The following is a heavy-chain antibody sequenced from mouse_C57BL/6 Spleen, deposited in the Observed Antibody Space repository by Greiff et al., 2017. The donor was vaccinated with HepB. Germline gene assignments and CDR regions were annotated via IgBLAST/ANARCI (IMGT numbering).Heavy chain of an antibody. J-gene: IGHJ4*01. D-gene: IGHD2-2*01. V-gene: IGHV5-4*01. CDR3: ARDIWLRGAMDY. Sequence: EVKVEESGGGLVKPGGSLKLSCAASGFTFSSYAMSWVRQTPEKRLEWVATISDGGSYTYYPDNVKGRFTISRDNAKNNLYLQMSHLKSEDTAMYYCARDIWLRGAMDYWGQGTSVTVSS. CDR1: GFTFSSYA. CDR2: ISDGGSYT.